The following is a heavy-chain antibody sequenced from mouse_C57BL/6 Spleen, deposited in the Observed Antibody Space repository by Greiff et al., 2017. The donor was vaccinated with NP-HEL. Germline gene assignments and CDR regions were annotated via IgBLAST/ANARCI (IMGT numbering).Heavy chain of an antibody. CDR1: GYAFSSYW. V-gene: IGHV1-80*01. D-gene: IGHD2-5*01. J-gene: IGHJ3*01. CDR2: IYPGDGDT. CDR3: ARDHDSNPFAY. Sequence: QVHVKQSGAELVKPGASVKISCKASGYAFSSYWMNWVKQRHGKGLEWIGQIYPGDGDTNYNGKFKGKATLTADKSSSTAYMQLSSLTSEDAAVYFCARDHDSNPFAYWGQGTLVTVSA.